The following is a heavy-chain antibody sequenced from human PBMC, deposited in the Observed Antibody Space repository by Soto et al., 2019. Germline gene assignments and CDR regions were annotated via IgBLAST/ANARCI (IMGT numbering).Heavy chain of an antibody. J-gene: IGHJ5*02. Sequence: EVQLVESGGGLVQPGGSLRLSCAASGFTVSSNYMSWVRQAPGKGLEWVSVIYSGGSTYYADSVKGRFTISRHNSKNTLYLQMNSLRAEDKAVYYCSRGGPDGETHLGSWGQGTLVTVSS. D-gene: IGHD4-17*01. CDR1: GFTVSSNY. CDR3: SRGGPDGETHLGS. V-gene: IGHV3-53*04. CDR2: IYSGGST.